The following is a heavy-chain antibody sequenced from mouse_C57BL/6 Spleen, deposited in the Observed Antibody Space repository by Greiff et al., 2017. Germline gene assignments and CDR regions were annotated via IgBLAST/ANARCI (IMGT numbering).Heavy chain of an antibody. D-gene: IGHD1-1*01. V-gene: IGHV1-81*01. CDR2: IYPRSGNT. CDR3: ARRSYGSSYWYFDV. J-gene: IGHJ1*03. Sequence: QVQLQQSGAELARPGASVKLSCKASGYTFTSYGISWVKQRTGQGLEWIGEIYPRSGNTKYNEKFKGKAPLTANKSSSTAYIELRSLTSEDSAVYFCARRSYGSSYWYFDVWGTGTTVTVSS. CDR1: GYTFTSYG.